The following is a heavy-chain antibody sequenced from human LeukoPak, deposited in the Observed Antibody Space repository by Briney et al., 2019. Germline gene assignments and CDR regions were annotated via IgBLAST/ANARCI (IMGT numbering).Heavy chain of an antibody. J-gene: IGHJ4*01. Sequence: GGSLRLSCAASGFTFSSNYMSWVRQAPGKGLEWVSVICKDGVEFHSDPVTGRFTISRDTSKNTLFLQMNNLRTEDTAVYHCAKGLQNYLYAYEYWGQGSLVTVSS. CDR2: ICKDGVE. CDR1: GFTFSSNY. CDR3: AKGLQNYLYAYEY. D-gene: IGHD3-16*01. V-gene: IGHV3-66*02.